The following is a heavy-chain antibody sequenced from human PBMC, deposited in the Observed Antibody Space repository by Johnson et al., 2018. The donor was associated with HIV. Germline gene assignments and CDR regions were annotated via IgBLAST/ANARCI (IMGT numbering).Heavy chain of an antibody. Sequence: QVQLVESGGGVVQPGRSLRLSCAASGFTFSSYGMHWVRQAPGKGLEWVAVIWYDGSNKYYAVSVKGRFTISRDNSKNTLYLQMNSLRVEDTAVYYCARPIARGASDIWGQGTMVTVSS. CDR3: ARPIARGASDI. CDR2: IWYDGSNK. V-gene: IGHV3-33*08. CDR1: GFTFSSYG. D-gene: IGHD3-10*01. J-gene: IGHJ3*02.